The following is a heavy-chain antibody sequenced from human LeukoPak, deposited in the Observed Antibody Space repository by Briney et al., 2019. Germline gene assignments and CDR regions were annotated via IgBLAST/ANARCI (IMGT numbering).Heavy chain of an antibody. CDR1: GGSISSYY. Sequence: SETLSLTCTVSGGSISSYYWSWIRQPPGKGLEWIGYIYYSGSTNYNPSLKSRVTISVDTSKNQFSLKLSSVTAADTAVYYCARDHRPNDDFWSGLSSYYMDVWGKGTTVTVSS. D-gene: IGHD3-3*01. CDR3: ARDHRPNDDFWSGLSSYYMDV. J-gene: IGHJ6*03. V-gene: IGHV4-59*12. CDR2: IYYSGST.